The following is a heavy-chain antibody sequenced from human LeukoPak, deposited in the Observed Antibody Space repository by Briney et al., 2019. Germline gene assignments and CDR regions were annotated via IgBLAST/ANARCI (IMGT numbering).Heavy chain of an antibody. Sequence: PSETLSLTCTVSGGSISSYYWSWIRQPPGKGLEWIGYIYDSGNTNYNPSLRSRVTISVDTSKNQFSLKLSSVTAADTAVYYCARGKYCSGGTCYTPRYYFDYWGQGTLVTVSS. CDR1: GGSISSYY. CDR2: IYDSGNT. D-gene: IGHD2-15*01. V-gene: IGHV4-59*01. J-gene: IGHJ4*02. CDR3: ARGKYCSGGTCYTPRYYFDY.